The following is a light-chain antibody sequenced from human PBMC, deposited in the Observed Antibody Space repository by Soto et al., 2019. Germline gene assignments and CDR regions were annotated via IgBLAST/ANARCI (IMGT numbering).Light chain of an antibody. CDR1: SSDVGGYDY. V-gene: IGLV2-14*01. CDR2: EVS. J-gene: IGLJ1*01. CDR3: SSYSISTAYL. Sequence: QSALTQPASVSGSPGQSITISCTGTSSDVGGYDYVSWYQLHPGKAPKLMVFEVSNRPSGGSYRFSCSKSCNTASLTISGLQAEDEADYFCSSYSISTAYLFGAGTKVTVL.